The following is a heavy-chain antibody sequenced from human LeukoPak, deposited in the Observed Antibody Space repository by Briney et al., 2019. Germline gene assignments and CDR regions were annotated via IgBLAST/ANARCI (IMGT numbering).Heavy chain of an antibody. CDR1: GFTFSSYA. Sequence: PGGSLRLSCAASGFTFSSYAMSWVRQAPGKGLEWVSSISSSSSYIYYADSVKGRFTISRDNAKNSLYLQMNSLRAEDTAVYYCACPYDSSGYYPNYYYYMDVWGKGTTVTVSS. V-gene: IGHV3-21*01. CDR3: ACPYDSSGYYPNYYYYMDV. D-gene: IGHD3-22*01. CDR2: ISSSSSYI. J-gene: IGHJ6*03.